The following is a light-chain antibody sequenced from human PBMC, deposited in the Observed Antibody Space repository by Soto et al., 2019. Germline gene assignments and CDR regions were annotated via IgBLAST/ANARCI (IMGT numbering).Light chain of an antibody. Sequence: EIVLTQSPGTLSLSPGERATLSCRASQSVSNSYLAWYQQKPGQAPRLLIYGASNRATGIPDRFSGSGSGTDFTLTISRLEPEDFAVYYCQQYGSSLPGITFGQGTRLEIK. V-gene: IGKV3-20*01. CDR3: QQYGSSLPGIT. J-gene: IGKJ5*01. CDR2: GAS. CDR1: QSVSNSY.